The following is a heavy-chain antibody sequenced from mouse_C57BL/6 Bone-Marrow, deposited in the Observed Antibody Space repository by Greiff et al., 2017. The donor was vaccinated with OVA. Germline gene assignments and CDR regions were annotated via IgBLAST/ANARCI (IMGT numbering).Heavy chain of an antibody. CDR2: ISSGSSTI. CDR1: GFTFSDYG. J-gene: IGHJ2*01. CDR3: ASITEDD. D-gene: IGHD1-1*01. Sequence: EVKLMESGGGLVKPGGSLKLSCAASGFTFSDYGMLWVRQAPEKGLEWVAYISSGSSTIYYADTVKGRFTISRDNAKNTLFLQMTSLRSEDTAMYYCASITEDDWGKGTTLTVSS. V-gene: IGHV5-17*01.